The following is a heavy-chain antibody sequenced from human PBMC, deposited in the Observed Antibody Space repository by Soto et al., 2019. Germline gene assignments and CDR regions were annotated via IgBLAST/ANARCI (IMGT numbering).Heavy chain of an antibody. V-gene: IGHV4-59*01. CDR2: IYYSGST. Sequence: PSETLSLTGTVSCGSISSYYSSWIRQPPAKGLDWIGYIYYSGSTNYNPSLKSRVTISVDTSKNQFSLKLSSVTAAAPAVYYCGRAAAVGGDDYWGQGTLVTVYS. CDR1: CGSISSYY. D-gene: IGHD6-19*01. CDR3: GRAAAVGGDDY. J-gene: IGHJ4*02.